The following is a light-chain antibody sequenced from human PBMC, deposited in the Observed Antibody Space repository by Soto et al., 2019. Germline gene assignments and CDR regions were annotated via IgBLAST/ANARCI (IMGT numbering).Light chain of an antibody. V-gene: IGKV3-20*01. Sequence: EIVMTQSAGTLSLSPGERATISCRASQVIGSRYLAWYHQKSGQAPRLLIYGASGRATGIPDRFSGSGSGKDINLTISRLEPEYFGVYYCQQFGSSIPHTFGQGTKLEIK. CDR3: QQFGSSIPHT. CDR2: GAS. J-gene: IGKJ2*01. CDR1: QVIGSRY.